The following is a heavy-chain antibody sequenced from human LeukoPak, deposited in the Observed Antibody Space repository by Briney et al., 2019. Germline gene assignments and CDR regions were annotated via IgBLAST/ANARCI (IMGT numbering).Heavy chain of an antibody. CDR3: ARDFIRRLPIVVVTKPRGENWFDP. J-gene: IGHJ5*02. CDR2: IIPIFGTA. V-gene: IGHV1-69*13. D-gene: IGHD3-22*01. Sequence: ASVKVSCKASGGTFSSYAISWVRQAPGQGLEWMGGIIPIFGTANYAQKFQGRVTITADESASTAYMELSSLRSEDTAVYYCARDFIRRLPIVVVTKPRGENWFDPWGQGTLVTVSS. CDR1: GGTFSSYA.